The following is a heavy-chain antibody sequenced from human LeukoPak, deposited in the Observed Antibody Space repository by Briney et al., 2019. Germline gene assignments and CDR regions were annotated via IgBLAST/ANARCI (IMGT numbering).Heavy chain of an antibody. CDR1: GGSISSNNYY. CDR2: IYYSGST. CDR3: ARGVPTLYYYGSGSYPMSAFDI. D-gene: IGHD3-10*01. Sequence: SETLSLTCTVSGGSISSNNYYWGWIRQPPGKGLEWIGSIYYSGSTYYNPSLKSRVTISVDTSKNQFSLKLSSVTAADTAVYYCARGVPTLYYYGSGSYPMSAFDIWGQGTMVTVSS. J-gene: IGHJ3*02. V-gene: IGHV4-39*07.